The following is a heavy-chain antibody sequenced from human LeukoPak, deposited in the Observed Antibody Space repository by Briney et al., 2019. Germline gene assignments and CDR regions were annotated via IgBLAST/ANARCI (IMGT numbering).Heavy chain of an antibody. CDR1: GFTFSSYA. CDR2: TVFDGSNE. J-gene: IGHJ5*02. D-gene: IGHD6-13*01. Sequence: GGSLRLSCAASGFTFSSYAIHWVRQAPGKGLEWVAVTVFDGSNEYYADSVKGRFTISRDNSKNTVYLQMSGLTSDDTAMYYCARGLGSSWTPSWFDPWGQGTLVTVSS. V-gene: IGHV3-30*04. CDR3: ARGLGSSWTPSWFDP.